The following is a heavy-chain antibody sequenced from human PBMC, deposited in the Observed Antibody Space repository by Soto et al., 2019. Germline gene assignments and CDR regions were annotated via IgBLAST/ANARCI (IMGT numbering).Heavy chain of an antibody. J-gene: IGHJ5*02. CDR2: IYPGDSDT. Sequence: DSLTISCKGSGYSFTSYWIGWVRQMPGKGLEWMGIIYPGDSDTRYSPSFQGQVTISADKSISTAYLQWSSLKASDTAMYYCARQIAAAGTRWFDPWGQGTLVTVSS. CDR1: GYSFTSYW. CDR3: ARQIAAAGTRWFDP. D-gene: IGHD6-13*01. V-gene: IGHV5-51*01.